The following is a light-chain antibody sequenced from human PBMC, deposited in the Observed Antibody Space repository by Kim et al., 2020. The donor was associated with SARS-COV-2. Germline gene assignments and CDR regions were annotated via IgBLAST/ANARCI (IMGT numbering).Light chain of an antibody. V-gene: IGLV2-23*02. J-gene: IGLJ1*01. Sequence: QSITIACTGTSSDVGSYNLVSWYQQHPGKAPKLMIYEVNKRPSGVSNRFSGSKSGNTASLTISGLQAEDEADYYCCSYAGSSTYVFGTGTKVTVL. CDR3: CSYAGSSTYV. CDR1: SSDVGSYNL. CDR2: EVN.